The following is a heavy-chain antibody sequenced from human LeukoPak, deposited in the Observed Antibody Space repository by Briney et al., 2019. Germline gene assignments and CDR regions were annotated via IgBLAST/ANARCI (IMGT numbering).Heavy chain of an antibody. Sequence: ASVKVSCKASGYTFTGYYMHWVRQVPGQGLEWMGWINPNSGGTNYAQKFQGRVTMSRDTSISTAYMELSRLGPDDTAVYYCARDTGSLFSYWGQGTLVTVSA. CDR2: INPNSGGT. V-gene: IGHV1-2*02. J-gene: IGHJ4*02. CDR1: GYTFTGYY. CDR3: ARDTGSLFSY. D-gene: IGHD3-10*01.